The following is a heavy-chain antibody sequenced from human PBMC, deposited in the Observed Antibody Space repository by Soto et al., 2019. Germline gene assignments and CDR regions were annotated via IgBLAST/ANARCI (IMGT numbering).Heavy chain of an antibody. J-gene: IGHJ5*02. Sequence: GGSLRLSCAASRFTFSNYGMNRVRQAPGKGLEWVSFISSSRSTIYYADSVKGRFTISRDNAKNSLYLEMNSLRDEDTAVYYCARGEWFGDSSLLNYFDPWGQGTLVTVSS. D-gene: IGHD3-10*01. V-gene: IGHV3-48*02. CDR3: ARGEWFGDSSLLNYFDP. CDR1: RFTFSNYG. CDR2: ISSSRSTI.